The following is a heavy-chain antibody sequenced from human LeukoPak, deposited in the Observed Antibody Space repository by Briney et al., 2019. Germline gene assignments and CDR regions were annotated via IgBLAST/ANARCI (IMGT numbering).Heavy chain of an antibody. Sequence: PGGSLRLSCAASGFTFSSYSMNWVRQAPGKGLEWVSYISSSSSTIYYADSVKGRFTISRDNAKNSLYLQMNSLRAEDTAVYYCARQYCEDYGDRPKQDAFDIWGQGTMVTVSS. J-gene: IGHJ3*02. CDR1: GFTFSSYS. CDR2: ISSSSSTI. V-gene: IGHV3-48*01. D-gene: IGHD4-17*01. CDR3: ARQYCEDYGDRPKQDAFDI.